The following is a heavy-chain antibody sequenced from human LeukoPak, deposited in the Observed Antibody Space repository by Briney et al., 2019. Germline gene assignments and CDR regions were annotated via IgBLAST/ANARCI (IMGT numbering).Heavy chain of an antibody. J-gene: IGHJ3*02. CDR3: AKDGRYSYGDAFDI. Sequence: PGRSLRLSCAASGFTFSSYGMHWVRQAPGKGLEWVAVISYDGSNKYYADSVKGRFTISRDNSKNTLYLQMNSLRGEDTAVYYCAKDGRYSYGDAFDIWGQGTMVTVSS. CDR1: GFTFSSYG. D-gene: IGHD5-18*01. V-gene: IGHV3-30*18. CDR2: ISYDGSNK.